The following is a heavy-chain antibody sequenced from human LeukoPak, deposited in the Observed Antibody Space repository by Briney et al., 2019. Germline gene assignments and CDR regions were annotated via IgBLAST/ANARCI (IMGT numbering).Heavy chain of an antibody. CDR3: AKPTKWGTADNWHFDR. D-gene: IGHD1-7*01. CDR1: GFIFSSYG. CDR2: ISYDGKNN. Sequence: GGSLRLSCEASGFIFSSYGMHWVRQAPGKGLEWVAIISYDGKNNYIADSMKGRFTISRDNSKNTLYLQMNSLRPDDTAVYYCAKPTKWGTADNWHFDRWGRGTLVTVSS. J-gene: IGHJ2*01. V-gene: IGHV3-30*18.